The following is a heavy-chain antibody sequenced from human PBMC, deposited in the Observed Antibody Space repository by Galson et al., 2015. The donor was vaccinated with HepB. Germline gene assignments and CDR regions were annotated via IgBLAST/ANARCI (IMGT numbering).Heavy chain of an antibody. CDR1: GFTFSSYS. CDR2: ISSSGSTI. V-gene: IGHV3-48*02. D-gene: IGHD6-19*01. CDR3: ARGGPSGWYPRDY. Sequence: SLRLSCAASGFTFSSYSMNWVRQAPGKGLEWVSYISSSGSTIYYADSVKGRFTISRDNAKNSLYLQMNSLRDEDTAVYYCARGGPSGWYPRDYWGQGTLVTVSS. J-gene: IGHJ4*02.